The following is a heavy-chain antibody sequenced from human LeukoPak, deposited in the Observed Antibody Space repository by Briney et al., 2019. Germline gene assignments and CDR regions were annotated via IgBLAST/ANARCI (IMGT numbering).Heavy chain of an antibody. CDR3: ARDQGYYYDGSGYYDGYFDY. J-gene: IGHJ4*02. CDR2: TYYRSKWYN. D-gene: IGHD3-22*01. Sequence: SQTLSLTCAISGDSVSSNSAAWNWIRQSPSRGLEWLGRTYYRSKWYNDYAVSVKSRITISPDTSKNQFSLQLNSVTPEDTAVYYCARDQGYYYDGSGYYDGYFDYWGQGTLVTVSS. V-gene: IGHV6-1*01. CDR1: GDSVSSNSAA.